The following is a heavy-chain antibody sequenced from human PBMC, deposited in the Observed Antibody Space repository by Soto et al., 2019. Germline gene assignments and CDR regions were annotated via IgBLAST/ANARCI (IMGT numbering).Heavy chain of an antibody. CDR3: ARPGPFYTDFVDY. D-gene: IGHD2-21*02. CDR1: GFTFTDHY. Sequence: GGTLRLSCTASGFTFTDHYMSWIRQAPGKGLEWVAYISDSGITTYYADSVKGRFTISRDNAKSSLFLQMNSLRAEDTAVYYCARPGPFYTDFVDYWGQGTLVTVS. J-gene: IGHJ4*02. CDR2: ISDSGITT. V-gene: IGHV3-11*01.